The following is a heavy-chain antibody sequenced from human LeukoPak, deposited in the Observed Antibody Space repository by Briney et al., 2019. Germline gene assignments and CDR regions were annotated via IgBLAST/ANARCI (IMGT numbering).Heavy chain of an antibody. CDR1: GYTFTGYY. CDR3: ARDLVVPAANYYYGMDV. D-gene: IGHD2-2*01. Sequence: ASVKVSCKSSGYTFTGYYMHWVRQAPGQGLEWMGWINPNSGGTNYAQKFQGRVTMTRDTSISTAYMELSRLRSDDTAVYDCARDLVVPAANYYYGMDVWGQGTTVTVSS. V-gene: IGHV1-2*02. CDR2: INPNSGGT. J-gene: IGHJ6*02.